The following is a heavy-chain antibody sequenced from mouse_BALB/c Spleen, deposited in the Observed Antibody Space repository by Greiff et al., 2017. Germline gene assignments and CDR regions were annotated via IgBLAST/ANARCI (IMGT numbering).Heavy chain of an antibody. D-gene: IGHD2-4*01. CDR3: TRWSTMSD. CDR2: INPSNGGT. CDR1: GYTFTSYY. Sequence: QVQLQQSGAELVKPGASVKLSCKASGYTFTSYYMYWVKQRPGQGLEWIGGINPSNGGTNFNEKFKSKATLTVDKSSSTAYMQLSSLTSEDSAVYYCTRWSTMSDWGQGTLVTVSA. V-gene: IGHV1S81*02. J-gene: IGHJ3*01.